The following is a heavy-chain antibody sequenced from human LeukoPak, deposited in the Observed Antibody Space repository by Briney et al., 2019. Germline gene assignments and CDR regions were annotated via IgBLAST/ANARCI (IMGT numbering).Heavy chain of an antibody. CDR2: ISAYNGNT. D-gene: IGHD3-3*01. J-gene: IGHJ5*02. V-gene: IGHV1-18*01. CDR3: ARDPGEVDYDFGSGYYRAWFAP. CDR1: GYTFTSYG. Sequence: ASVKVSCKASGYTFTSYGISWVRQAPGQGLEWMGWISAYNGNTNYAQKLQGRVTMTTDTSTSTAYMELRSLRSNDTAVYYCARDPGEVDYDFGSGYYRAWFAPWRQGTLVTVSS.